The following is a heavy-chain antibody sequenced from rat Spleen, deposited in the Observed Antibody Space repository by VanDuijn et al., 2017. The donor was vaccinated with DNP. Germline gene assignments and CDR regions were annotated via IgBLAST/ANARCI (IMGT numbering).Heavy chain of an antibody. V-gene: IGHV5-7*01. Sequence: EVRLVESGGGLVQPGRSLKLSCAASGFTFSDYAMAWVRQSPKKGLEWVATIIYDGSNTYYRDSVRGRFTISRDYARSTLYLQMDSLRSEDTATYYCATSSYYGYDYGFDYWGQGVMVTVSS. J-gene: IGHJ2*01. CDR1: GFTFSDYA. CDR2: IIYDGSNT. D-gene: IGHD1-7*01. CDR3: ATSSYYGYDYGFDY.